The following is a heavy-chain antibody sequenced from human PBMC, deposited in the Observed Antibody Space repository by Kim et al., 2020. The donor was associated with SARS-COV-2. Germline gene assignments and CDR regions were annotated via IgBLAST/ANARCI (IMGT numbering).Heavy chain of an antibody. J-gene: IGHJ3*02. CDR3: ARALVGLSDAFDI. CDR1: GFTFSSYA. Sequence: GGSLRLSCAASGFTFSSYAMHWVRQAPGKGLEWVAVISYDGSNKYYADSVKGRFTISRDNSKNTLYLQMNSLRAEDTAVYYCARALVGLSDAFDIWGQGTMGTVSS. CDR2: ISYDGSNK. D-gene: IGHD6-6*01. V-gene: IGHV3-30*04.